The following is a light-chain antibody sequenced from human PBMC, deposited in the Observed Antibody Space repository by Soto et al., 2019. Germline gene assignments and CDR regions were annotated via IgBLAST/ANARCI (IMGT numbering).Light chain of an antibody. CDR2: DVS. CDR3: SSYTSSSTYV. J-gene: IGLJ1*01. V-gene: IGLV2-14*01. CDR1: SSDVGGYNY. Sequence: QSALTRPASVSGSPGQSITIACTGTSSDVGGYNYVSWYQQYPGKAPRLVISDVSNRPSGVSNRFSGSKSGNSASLTISGLQAEDEADYYCSSYTSSSTYVFGTGTKVTV.